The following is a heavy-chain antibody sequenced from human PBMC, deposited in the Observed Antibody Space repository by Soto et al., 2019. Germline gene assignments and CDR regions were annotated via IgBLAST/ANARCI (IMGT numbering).Heavy chain of an antibody. CDR2: ISREGAYT. J-gene: IGHJ4*02. V-gene: IGHV3-23*01. D-gene: IGHD3-9*01. CDR3: AQDPSTGYGDH. CDR1: AFIFRGYA. Sequence: PGGSLKLSCAASAFIFRGYAMSWVRQAPGKGLEWVSTISREGAYTHYSDSVEGRFTISRDNSKNTLYLQMTSLRGEDTALYYCAQDPSTGYGDHWGQGTMVTVSS.